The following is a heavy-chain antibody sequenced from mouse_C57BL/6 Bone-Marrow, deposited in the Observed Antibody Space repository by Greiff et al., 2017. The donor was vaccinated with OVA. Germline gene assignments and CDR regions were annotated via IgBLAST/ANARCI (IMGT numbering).Heavy chain of an antibody. CDR1: GYTFTSYW. CDR3: TMIYYGNEGAMDY. J-gene: IGHJ4*01. D-gene: IGHD2-1*01. V-gene: IGHV1-5*01. CDR2: IYPGTSDT. Sequence: VQLQQSGTVLARPGASVKMSCKTSGYTFTSYWMHWVKQRPGQGLEWIGAIYPGTSDTSYNQKFKGKAKLTAVTSASTAYMELSSLTNEDSAVYYCTMIYYGNEGAMDYWGQGTSVTVSA.